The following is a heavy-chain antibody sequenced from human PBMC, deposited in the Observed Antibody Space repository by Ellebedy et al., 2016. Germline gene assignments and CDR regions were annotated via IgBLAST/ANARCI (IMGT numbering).Heavy chain of an antibody. Sequence: GESLKISXAASGFTFSSYDMHWVRQATGKGLEWVSAIGTAGDTYYPGSVKGRFTISRENAKNSLYLQMNSLRAGDTAVYYCARKSLDWYFDLWGRGALVTVSS. D-gene: IGHD3-16*01. CDR1: GFTFSSYD. CDR3: ARKSLDWYFDL. CDR2: IGTAGDT. J-gene: IGHJ2*01. V-gene: IGHV3-13*04.